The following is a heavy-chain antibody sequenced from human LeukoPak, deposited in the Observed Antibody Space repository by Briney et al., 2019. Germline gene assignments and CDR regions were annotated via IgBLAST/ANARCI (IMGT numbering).Heavy chain of an antibody. CDR2: IYSGGSA. D-gene: IGHD3-22*01. CDR3: ARGVVDYSTRSGYLSH. Sequence: SETLSLTCAVYDESFNNSYWNWIRQSPGRGLEWTGEIYSGGSANYDPSLKGRLAISVDPSKSQFSLKLSSLTAADTAVYFCARGVVDYSTRSGYLSHWGQGTLVTVSS. V-gene: IGHV4-34*01. J-gene: IGHJ4*02. CDR1: DESFNNSY.